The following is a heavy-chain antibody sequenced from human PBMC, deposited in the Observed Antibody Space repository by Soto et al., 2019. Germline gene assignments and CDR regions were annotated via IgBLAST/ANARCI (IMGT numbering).Heavy chain of an antibody. CDR1: GFTFSSYA. J-gene: IGHJ3*02. CDR2: ISYDGSNK. CDR3: ARAGATRAFDI. D-gene: IGHD1-26*01. Sequence: QVQLVESGGGVVQPGRSLRLSCAASGFTFSSYAMHWVRQAPGKGLEWVAVISYDGSNKYYADSVKGRFTISRDNSKNTLYLQMNSLRAEDTAVYYCARAGATRAFDIWGQGTMVTVSS. V-gene: IGHV3-30-3*01.